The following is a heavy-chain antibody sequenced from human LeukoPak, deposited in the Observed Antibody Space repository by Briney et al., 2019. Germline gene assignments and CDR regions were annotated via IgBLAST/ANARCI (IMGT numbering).Heavy chain of an antibody. J-gene: IGHJ4*02. Sequence: GGSLRLSCAASEFTVTSNYMTWVRQAPGKGLEWVSIIYSGGSTCYADSVKGRFTISRDISKNTLYLQMNSLRADDTAVYYCARDSASAGTGDYWGQGALVSVSS. D-gene: IGHD6-13*01. CDR2: IYSGGST. CDR3: ARDSASAGTGDY. V-gene: IGHV3-53*01. CDR1: EFTVTSNY.